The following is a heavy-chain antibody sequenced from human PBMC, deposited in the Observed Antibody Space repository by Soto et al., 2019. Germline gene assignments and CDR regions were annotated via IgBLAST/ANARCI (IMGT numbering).Heavy chain of an antibody. CDR3: ARNSVYGTGLAFDF. CDR2: IHYSGST. J-gene: IGHJ3*01. D-gene: IGHD3-10*01. CDR1: GGSVRPYY. V-gene: IGHV4-59*02. Sequence: SETLSLTCAVSGGSVRPYYWSWIRQPPGKGLEWIGYIHYSGSTNYSPSLKSRLTMSVDTSTNQFSLKLTSVTTADTAVYYCARNSVYGTGLAFDFWGQGTMVTVSS.